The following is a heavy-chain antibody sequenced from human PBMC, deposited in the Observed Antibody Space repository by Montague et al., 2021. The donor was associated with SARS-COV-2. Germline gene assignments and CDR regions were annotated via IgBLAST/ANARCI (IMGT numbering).Heavy chain of an antibody. D-gene: IGHD3-10*01. J-gene: IGHJ2*01. V-gene: IGHV2-70*11. CDR1: GFSLSTSRMC. CDR2: IDWDDDK. Sequence: PALVKPTQTLTLTCTFSGFSLSTSRMCVSWIRQPPGKALEWLAGIDWDDDKYYSTSPKTRLTISKDTSKNQVVLTMTNMDPVDTATYYCARTYGSGRGFDLWGRGTLVTVSS. CDR3: ARTYGSGRGFDL.